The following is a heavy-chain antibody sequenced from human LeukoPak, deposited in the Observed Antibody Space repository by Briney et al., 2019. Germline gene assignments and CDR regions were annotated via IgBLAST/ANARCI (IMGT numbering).Heavy chain of an antibody. CDR1: GYTFTSYG. CDR2: ISAYNGNT. D-gene: IGHD3-22*01. CDR3: ARGISDYYESSGYSPNWFGP. J-gene: IGHJ5*02. V-gene: IGHV1-18*01. Sequence: GASVKVSCKASGYTFTSYGISWVRQAPGQGLEWMGWISAYNGNTNYAQKLQGRVTMTTDTSTSTAYMELRSLRSDDTAVYYCARGISDYYESSGYSPNWFGPWGQGTLVTVSS.